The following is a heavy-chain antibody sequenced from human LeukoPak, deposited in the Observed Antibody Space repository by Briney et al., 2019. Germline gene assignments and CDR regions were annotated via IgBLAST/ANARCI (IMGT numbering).Heavy chain of an antibody. D-gene: IGHD4-17*01. Sequence: SETLSLTCAVSGGSFSGYYWTWIRQPPGKGLEWIGEIHHSGSANYNPSLKSRVTISLDMSKNQFSLNLSSVTAADTAVYYCARGQGTVTTHWGQGTLVTVSS. J-gene: IGHJ4*02. CDR3: ARGQGTVTTH. V-gene: IGHV4-34*01. CDR1: GGSFSGYY. CDR2: IHHSGSA.